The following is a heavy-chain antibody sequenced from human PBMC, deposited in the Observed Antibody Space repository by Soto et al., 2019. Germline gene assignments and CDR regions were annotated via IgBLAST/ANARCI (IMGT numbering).Heavy chain of an antibody. J-gene: IGHJ4*02. CDR3: ARVNFPAASRPFDY. V-gene: IGHV4-39*02. CDR2: IFYSGST. CDR1: GGSINSSNYY. D-gene: IGHD2-2*01. Sequence: SETLSLTCTVSGGSINSSNYYWGWIRQPPGKGLEWIGSIFYSGSTYYNPSLKSRVTISVDTSKNHFSLQLSSATAADTAVYYCARVNFPAASRPFDYWGQGALVTVSS.